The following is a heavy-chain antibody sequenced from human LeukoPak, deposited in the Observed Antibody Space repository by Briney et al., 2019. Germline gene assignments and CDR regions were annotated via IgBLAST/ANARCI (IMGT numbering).Heavy chain of an antibody. CDR2: IYYSGNT. J-gene: IGHJ4*02. D-gene: IGHD3-22*01. CDR3: ARGTQYYYDSSGYQGFDY. Sequence: PSETLSLTCTVSGGSISSYYWSWIRQPPGKGLEWIGYIYYSGNTNYNPSLKSRVTISVDTSKNQFSLKLSSVTAADTAVYYCARGTQYYYDSSGYQGFDYWGQGTLVTVSS. CDR1: GGSISSYY. V-gene: IGHV4-59*01.